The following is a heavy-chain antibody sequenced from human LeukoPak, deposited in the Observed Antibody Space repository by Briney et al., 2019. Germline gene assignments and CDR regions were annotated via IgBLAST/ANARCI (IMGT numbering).Heavy chain of an antibody. J-gene: IGHJ4*02. V-gene: IGHV3-21*01. CDR3: ARDTLGEGEDANYAVYYFDY. CDR2: ISSSSSYI. Sequence: GGSLGLSCAASGFTFSSYSMNWVRQAPGKGLEWVSSISSSSSYIYYADSVKGRFTISRDNAKNSLYLQMNSLRAEDTAVYYCARDTLGEGEDANYAVYYFDYWGQGTPVTVSS. D-gene: IGHD4/OR15-4a*01. CDR1: GFTFSSYS.